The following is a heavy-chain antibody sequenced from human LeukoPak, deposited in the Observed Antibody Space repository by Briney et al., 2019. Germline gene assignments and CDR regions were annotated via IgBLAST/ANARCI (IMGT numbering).Heavy chain of an antibody. V-gene: IGHV4-31*03. CDR2: IYYSGST. D-gene: IGHD3-9*01. Sequence: SETLSLTCTVSGGYISSGGYYWSWIRQHPGKGLEWIGYIYYSGSTYYNPSLKSRVTISVDTSKNQFSLKLSSVTAADTAVYYCARAHYDILGFDYWGQGTLVTVSS. J-gene: IGHJ4*02. CDR1: GGYISSGGYY. CDR3: ARAHYDILGFDY.